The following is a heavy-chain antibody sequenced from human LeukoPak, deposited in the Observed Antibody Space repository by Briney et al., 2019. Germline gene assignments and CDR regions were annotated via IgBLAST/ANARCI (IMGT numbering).Heavy chain of an antibody. J-gene: IGHJ4*02. D-gene: IGHD5-24*01. CDR1: GFTFSSYA. CDR3: AKDDAYLQYDD. V-gene: IGHV3-30*04. Sequence: GGSLRLSCAASGFTFSSYAMHWVRQAPATRLEWVAVISYDGSNKYYADSVKGRFTVSRDNSKNMVFLQMNSLRAEDTAIYYCAKDDAYLQYDDWGQGTLVTVSS. CDR2: ISYDGSNK.